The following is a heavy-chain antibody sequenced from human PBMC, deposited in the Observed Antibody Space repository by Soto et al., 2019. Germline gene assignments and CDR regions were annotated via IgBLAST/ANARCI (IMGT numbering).Heavy chain of an antibody. J-gene: IGHJ6*03. CDR1: GGSISSYY. CDR3: ARRWGYYYYYMDV. Sequence: QVQLQESGPGLVKPSETLSLTCTVSGGSISSYYWSWIRQPPGKGLEWIGYIYYSGSTNYNPSLKSRVTISVDTSKNQFPLKLSSVTAADTAVYYCARRWGYYYYYMDVWGKGTTVTVSS. CDR2: IYYSGST. V-gene: IGHV4-59*01. D-gene: IGHD1-26*01.